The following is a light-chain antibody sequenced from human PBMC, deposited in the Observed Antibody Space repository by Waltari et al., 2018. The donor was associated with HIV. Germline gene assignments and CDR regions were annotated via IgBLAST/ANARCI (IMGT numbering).Light chain of an antibody. CDR3: GSRDRTGSSYV. J-gene: IGLJ1*01. V-gene: IGLV3-19*01. CDR1: SLRTYY. CDR2: NGN. Sequence: SSDLTQDPAVSVALGQTVRITCQGDSLRTYYAAWYRQKPGQAPILVIFNGNIRPSGIQDRFSGYASGNTSSLTITGALGEDEADYYCGSRDRTGSSYVFGPGTEVTV.